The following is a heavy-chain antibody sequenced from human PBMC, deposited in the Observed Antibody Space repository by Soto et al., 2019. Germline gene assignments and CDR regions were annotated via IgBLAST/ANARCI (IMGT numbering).Heavy chain of an antibody. J-gene: IGHJ4*02. Sequence: EVQVLESGGGLVQSGGSLRLSCAASGFTFRNYAMTWVRQATGQGLEYVSSITENGANTYYASSVKGRFTISRDNSKNTLYVQMNSLRAEDTAIYYCAKGVLDRGVDSWGQGTLVTVSS. V-gene: IGHV3-23*01. D-gene: IGHD6-6*01. CDR1: GFTFRNYA. CDR2: ITENGANT. CDR3: AKGVLDRGVDS.